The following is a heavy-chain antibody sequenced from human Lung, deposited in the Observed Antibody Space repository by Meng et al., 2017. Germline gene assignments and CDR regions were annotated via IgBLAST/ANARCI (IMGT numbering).Heavy chain of an antibody. D-gene: IGHD6-25*01. CDR1: GYNFPDYY. CDR2: INPKSGDT. J-gene: IGHJ4*02. Sequence: QGEVVQSGAEVKKPGASGKVPCKPSGYNFPDYYIHWVRRAPGQGLEWMGRINPKSGDTHYAQKFQARVTMTGDTSISTAYMELSGLRSDDTAMYYCARDEDISAAGKLFGDYWGQGTLVTVSS. V-gene: IGHV1-2*06. CDR3: ARDEDISAAGKLFGDY.